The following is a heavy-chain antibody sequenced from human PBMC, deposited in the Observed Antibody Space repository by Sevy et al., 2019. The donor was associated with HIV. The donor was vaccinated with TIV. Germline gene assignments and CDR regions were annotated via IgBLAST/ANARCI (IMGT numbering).Heavy chain of an antibody. D-gene: IGHD3-3*01. CDR3: ARVNRYDFWSGYPSQ. CDR1: GFSVNSNY. J-gene: IGHJ4*02. Sequence: GGSLRLSCAASGFSVNSNYMTWVRQAPGKGLDWVSIIYSDGSTKYADALKGRFTISRDNSKNTLYLQMNSLRVEDTALYYCARVNRYDFWSGYPSQWGQGTLVTVSS. CDR2: IYSDGST. V-gene: IGHV3-66*01.